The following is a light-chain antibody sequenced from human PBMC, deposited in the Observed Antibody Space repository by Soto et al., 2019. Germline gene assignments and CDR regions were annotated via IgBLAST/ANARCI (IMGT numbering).Light chain of an antibody. V-gene: IGKV3-20*01. CDR1: QSVSSSY. CDR3: QYYGSSPHWT. J-gene: IGKJ1*01. Sequence: EIVLTQSPGTLSLSPGERATLSCRASQSVSSSYLAWCQQKPGQAPRLLIYGASSRATGIPDRFSGSGSGTDFTLTISRLEPGDFAVYYCQYYGSSPHWTFGQGTKVDIK. CDR2: GAS.